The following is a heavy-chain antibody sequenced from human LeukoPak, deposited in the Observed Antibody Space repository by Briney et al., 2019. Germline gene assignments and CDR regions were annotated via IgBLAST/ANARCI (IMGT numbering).Heavy chain of an antibody. CDR3: ARGLSQYYFDY. CDR2: INHSGST. CDR1: GGSFSGYY. V-gene: IGHV4-34*01. Sequence: SETLSLTCAVYGGSFSGYYWSWIRQPPGKGLEWTGEINHSGSTNYNPSLKSRVTISVDTSKNQFSLKLSSVTAADTAVYYCARGLSQYYFDYWGQGTLVTVSS. J-gene: IGHJ4*02.